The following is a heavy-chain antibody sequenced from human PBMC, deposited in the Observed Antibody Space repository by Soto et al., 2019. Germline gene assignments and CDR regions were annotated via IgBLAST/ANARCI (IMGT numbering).Heavy chain of an antibody. CDR3: ARGPSGWYGFDY. V-gene: IGHV3-74*01. D-gene: IGHD6-19*01. CDR1: GFTLSSNW. J-gene: IGHJ4*02. Sequence: EVQLVESGGGLVQRGGSLRLSCAGSGFTLSSNWMHWVRQDPGKGLVWVSRLNSDGTSANYADSVKGRFTISRDNAKNTLFLQMNSLTAEDTALYYCARGPSGWYGFDYWGQGTLVTVSS. CDR2: LNSDGTSA.